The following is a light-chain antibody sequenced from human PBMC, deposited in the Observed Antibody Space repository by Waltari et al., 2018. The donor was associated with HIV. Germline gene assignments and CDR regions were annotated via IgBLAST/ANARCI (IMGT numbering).Light chain of an antibody. J-gene: IGKJ1*01. V-gene: IGKV1-39*01. CDR1: QNIRSN. CDR3: QQSYISPRT. Sequence: DIQMTQSPSSLSASVGDRVTITCRASQNIRSNLNWYQQKPGKAPRLLIYGASTLQSGVPSRFTGSGSGTDFTFTVTNLQPEDIGTYFCQQSYISPRTFGQGTMVEIK. CDR2: GAS.